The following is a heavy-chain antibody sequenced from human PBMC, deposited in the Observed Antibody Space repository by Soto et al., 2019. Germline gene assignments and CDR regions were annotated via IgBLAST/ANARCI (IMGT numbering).Heavy chain of an antibody. CDR3: ARSVEWLASFDY. D-gene: IGHD6-19*01. V-gene: IGHV1-8*01. CDR2: MNPNSGNT. J-gene: IGHJ4*02. Sequence: QVQLVQSGAEVKKPGASVKVSCKASGYTFTSYDINWVRQATGQGLEWMEWMNPNSGNTGYAHKFQGRVTMTRNTSISTAYMELSSLRSDDTAVYYCARSVEWLASFDYWGQGTLVTVSS. CDR1: GYTFTSYD.